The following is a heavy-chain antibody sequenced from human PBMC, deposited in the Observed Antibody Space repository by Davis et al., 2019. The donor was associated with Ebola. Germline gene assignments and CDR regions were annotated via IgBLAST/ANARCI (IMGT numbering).Heavy chain of an antibody. J-gene: IGHJ2*01. V-gene: IGHV3-15*01. D-gene: IGHD3-10*01. CDR2: IKSKTDGGTT. CDR1: GFTFSNAW. CDR3: TTDLGWLLWSGTGYFDL. Sequence: GGSLRLSCAASGFTFSNAWMSWVRQAPGKGLEWVGRIKSKTDGGTTDYAAPVKGRFTISRDDSKNTLYLQMNSLKTEDTAVYYCTTDLGWLLWSGTGYFDLWGRGTLVTVSS.